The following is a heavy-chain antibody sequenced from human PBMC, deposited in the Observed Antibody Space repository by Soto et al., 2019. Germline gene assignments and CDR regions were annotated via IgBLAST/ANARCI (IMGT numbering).Heavy chain of an antibody. Sequence: GGSLRLSCAASGFTFSSYSMNWVRQAPGKGLEWVSYISSSSSTIYYADSVKGRFTISRDNAKNSLYLQMNSLRAEDTAVYYCARDRGYYDSSGYFTHFDYWGQGTLVTVSS. CDR1: GFTFSSYS. J-gene: IGHJ4*02. D-gene: IGHD3-22*01. V-gene: IGHV3-48*01. CDR3: ARDRGYYDSSGYFTHFDY. CDR2: ISSSSSTI.